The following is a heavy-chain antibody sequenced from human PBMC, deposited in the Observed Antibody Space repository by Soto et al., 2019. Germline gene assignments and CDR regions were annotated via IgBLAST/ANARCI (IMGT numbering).Heavy chain of an antibody. CDR2: IYYSGST. V-gene: IGHV4-31*03. D-gene: IGHD3-9*01. CDR3: ASTMTGYYISYYYCGMDV. Sequence: QVQLQESGPGLVKPSQTLSLTCTVSGGSISSGGYYWSWIRQHPGKGLEWIGYIYYSGSTYYNPSRKSRVPISVDTSKNQFSLKLSSVTAADTAVYYCASTMTGYYISYYYCGMDVWGQGTTVTVSS. J-gene: IGHJ6*02. CDR1: GGSISSGGYY.